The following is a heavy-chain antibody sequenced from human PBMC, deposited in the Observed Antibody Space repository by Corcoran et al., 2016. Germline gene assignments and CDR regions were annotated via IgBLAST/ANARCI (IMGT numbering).Heavy chain of an antibody. J-gene: IGHJ5*02. Sequence: QVQLQQWDAGLLKPSETLSLTCAVYGGSFSGYYWSWIRQPPGKGLEWIGEINHSGSTNYNPSLKSRVTISVDTSKNQFSLKLSSVTAADTAVYYCARARYYYDSSSRLGWFDPWGQGTLVTVSS. D-gene: IGHD3-22*01. CDR2: INHSGST. CDR1: GGSFSGYY. CDR3: ARARYYYDSSSRLGWFDP. V-gene: IGHV4-34*01.